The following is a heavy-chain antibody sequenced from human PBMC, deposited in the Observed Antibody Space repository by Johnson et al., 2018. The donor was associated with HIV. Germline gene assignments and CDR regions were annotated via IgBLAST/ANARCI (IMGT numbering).Heavy chain of an antibody. CDR1: GFTVSRNY. Sequence: VQLVESGGGLVQPGGSLRLSCAASGFTVSRNYMSWVRQAPGQGLAWVSVIYRGGSTSNADSVKGRFTISREHSKNTLYLQMNSLRAEDTAVYYCVTLVVAPPFDIWGQGTMVTVSS. D-gene: IGHD2-15*01. J-gene: IGHJ3*02. CDR2: IYRGGST. CDR3: VTLVVAPPFDI. V-gene: IGHV3-66*01.